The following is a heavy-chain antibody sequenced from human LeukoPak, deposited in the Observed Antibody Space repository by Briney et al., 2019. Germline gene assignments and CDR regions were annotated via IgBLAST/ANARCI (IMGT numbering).Heavy chain of an antibody. Sequence: PSQTLSLTCTVSGGSISSGSYYWSWIRQPAGKGLEWIGRIYTSGSTNYNPSLKSRVTISVDTSKNQFSLKLSSVTAADTAVYYCARDSTPNDYVWGSYRYPNWFDPWGQGTLVTVSS. D-gene: IGHD3-16*02. J-gene: IGHJ5*02. CDR3: ARDSTPNDYVWGSYRYPNWFDP. V-gene: IGHV4-61*02. CDR1: GGSISSGSYY. CDR2: IYTSGST.